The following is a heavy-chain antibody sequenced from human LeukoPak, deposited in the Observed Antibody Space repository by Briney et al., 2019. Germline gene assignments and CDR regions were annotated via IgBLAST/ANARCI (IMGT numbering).Heavy chain of an antibody. D-gene: IGHD4-17*01. CDR2: IYYSGST. Sequence: SETLSLTCTVSGGSISSYYWSWIRQPPGKGLEWIGYIYYSGSTNYNPSLKSRVTISVDTSKNQFSLKLSSVTAADTAVYYCARERPLNPTVTTNYYYGMDVWGQGTTVTVSS. V-gene: IGHV4-59*01. J-gene: IGHJ6*02. CDR1: GGSISSYY. CDR3: ARERPLNPTVTTNYYYGMDV.